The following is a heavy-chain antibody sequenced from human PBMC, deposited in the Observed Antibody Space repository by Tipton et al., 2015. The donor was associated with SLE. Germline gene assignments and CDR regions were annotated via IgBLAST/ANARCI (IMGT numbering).Heavy chain of an antibody. D-gene: IGHD2-2*02. J-gene: IGHJ4*02. CDR1: GFTFSSYN. CDR2: INSDGNIT. CDR3: TRGPYTTSRFES. V-gene: IGHV3-74*02. Sequence: QLVQSGGGLVKPGGSLRLSCAASGFTFSSYNMNWVRQAPGKGLVWVSRINSDGNITNYVGSVKGRFTISRDNAKNALYPQMNSLRVEDTAVYYCTRGPYTTSRFESWGQGILVTVSS.